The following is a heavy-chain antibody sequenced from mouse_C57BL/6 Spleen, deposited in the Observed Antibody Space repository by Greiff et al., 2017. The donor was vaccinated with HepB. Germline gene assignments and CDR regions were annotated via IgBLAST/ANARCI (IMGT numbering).Heavy chain of an antibody. CDR2: INPNNGGT. Sequence: EVQLQQSGPELVKPGASVKISCKASGYTFTDYYMNWVKQSHGKSLEWIGDINPNNGGTSYNQKFKGKATLTVDKSSSTAYMELRSLTSEDSAVYYCARWDYDGPFAYWGQGTLVTVSA. D-gene: IGHD2-4*01. CDR3: ARWDYDGPFAY. J-gene: IGHJ3*01. CDR1: GYTFTDYY. V-gene: IGHV1-26*01.